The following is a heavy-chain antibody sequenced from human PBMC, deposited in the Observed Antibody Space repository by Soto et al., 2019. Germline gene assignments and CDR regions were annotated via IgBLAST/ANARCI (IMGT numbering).Heavy chain of an antibody. CDR3: ARAPLPPTY. J-gene: IGHJ4*02. V-gene: IGHV1-18*01. CDR1: GYTFASYA. CDR2: ISAYNGNT. D-gene: IGHD2-2*01. Sequence: QVQLVQSGAEVKKPGASVKVSCKASGYTFASYAISWMRQAPGQGLEWMGWISAYNGNTNYAQKLQGRVTMTTDTSTSPAYMELICLTSDDSAVYYCARAPLPPTYWGQGTLITFSS.